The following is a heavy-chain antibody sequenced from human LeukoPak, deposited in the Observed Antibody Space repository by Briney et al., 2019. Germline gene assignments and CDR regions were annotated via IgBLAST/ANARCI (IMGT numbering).Heavy chain of an antibody. V-gene: IGHV1-69*05. D-gene: IGHD6-13*01. J-gene: IGHJ3*02. Sequence: SVKVSCKASGGTFSSYAINWVRQAPGQGLEWMGRIVPIFGTTNYAQRFQGRVTITTDESTSTAYMELSSLRSEDTAVYYCARDRGERGSSWSLPAHGFDIWGQGTMVTVSS. CDR1: GGTFSSYA. CDR2: IVPIFGTT. CDR3: ARDRGERGSSWSLPAHGFDI.